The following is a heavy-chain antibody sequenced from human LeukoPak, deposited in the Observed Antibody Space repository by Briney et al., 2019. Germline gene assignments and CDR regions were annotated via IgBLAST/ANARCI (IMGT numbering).Heavy chain of an antibody. J-gene: IGHJ5*02. D-gene: IGHD6-13*01. CDR3: ANLPRVIAAAGTVWYDP. V-gene: IGHV4-34*01. CDR1: GGSFSGYY. CDR2: INHSGST. Sequence: PSETLSLTCAVYGGSFSGYYWSWIRQPPGKGLEWIGEINHSGSTNYNPSLKSRVTISVDTSQNQFSLKLSSVTAADTAVYYCANLPRVIAAAGTVWYDPWGQGTLVTVSS.